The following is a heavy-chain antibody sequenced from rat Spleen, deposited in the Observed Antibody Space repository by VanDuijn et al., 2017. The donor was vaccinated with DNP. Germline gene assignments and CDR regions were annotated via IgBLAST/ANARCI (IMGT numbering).Heavy chain of an antibody. Sequence: EVQLVESGGGLVQPGRSLKLSCAASGFTFSDYNMAWVRQAPKKGLEWVATIIYDGSSTYYGDSVKGRFTISRDNAKSTLYLQMDSLRSEDTATYYCATSGYGYDGYPFAYWGHGTLVTVSS. V-gene: IGHV5-7*01. J-gene: IGHJ3*01. D-gene: IGHD1-12*03. CDR1: GFTFSDYN. CDR3: ATSGYGYDGYPFAY. CDR2: IIYDGSST.